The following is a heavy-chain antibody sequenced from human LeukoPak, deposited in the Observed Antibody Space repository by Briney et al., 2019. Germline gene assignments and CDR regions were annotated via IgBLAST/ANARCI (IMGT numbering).Heavy chain of an antibody. D-gene: IGHD6-13*01. CDR2: IYYSGST. CDR3: ARHGRYSSSWFDY. J-gene: IGHJ4*02. V-gene: IGHV4-59*08. CDR1: GGSISSYY. Sequence: SETLSLTCTVSGGSISSYYWSWIRQPPGKGLEWIGYIYYSGSTIYNPSLKSRVTISVDTSKNQFSLKLSSVTAADTAVYYCARHGRYSSSWFDYWGQGTLVTVSS.